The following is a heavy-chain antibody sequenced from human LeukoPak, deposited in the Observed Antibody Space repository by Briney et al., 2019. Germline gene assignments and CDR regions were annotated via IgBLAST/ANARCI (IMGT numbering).Heavy chain of an antibody. J-gene: IGHJ4*02. D-gene: IGHD3-10*01. CDR1: GGSISSGDNY. V-gene: IGHV4-30-4*08. CDR3: ASSDFSFGSGSPPYYFDY. Sequence: SETLSLTCTVSGGSISSGDNYWRWIRQPPGKGLLWIEYIYYSGTTYYNPSLKSRVSMSVDTSKNQFSLKLSSVTAADTAVYYCASSDFSFGSGSPPYYFDYWGQGTLVTVSS. CDR2: IYYSGTT.